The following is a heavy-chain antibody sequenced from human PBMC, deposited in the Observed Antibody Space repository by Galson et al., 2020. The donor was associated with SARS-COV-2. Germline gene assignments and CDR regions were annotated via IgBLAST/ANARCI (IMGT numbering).Heavy chain of an antibody. Sequence: GESLKISCAASGFTFSNYAMSWVRQAPGKGLEWVSIIYSGGSTYYADSVKGRFTISRDNSKNTLYLQMNSLRAEDTAVYSCAKDLDIWGQGTMVTVS. CDR2: IYSGGST. V-gene: IGHV3-23*03. CDR1: GFTFSNYA. J-gene: IGHJ3*02. CDR3: AKDLDI.